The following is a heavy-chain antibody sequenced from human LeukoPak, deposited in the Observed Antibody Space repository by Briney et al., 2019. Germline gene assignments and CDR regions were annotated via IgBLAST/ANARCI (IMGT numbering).Heavy chain of an antibody. V-gene: IGHV5-51*03. D-gene: IGHD6-13*01. CDR1: GYSFTSYW. J-gene: IGHJ5*02. Sequence: GQSLKISCKGSGYSFTSYWIGWVRQMPGKGLEWMGIIYPGDSDTRYSPSFQGQVTISADKSISTAYLQWSSLKASDTAMYYCARTSSSWGNWFDPWGQGTLVTVSS. CDR3: ARTSSSWGNWFDP. CDR2: IYPGDSDT.